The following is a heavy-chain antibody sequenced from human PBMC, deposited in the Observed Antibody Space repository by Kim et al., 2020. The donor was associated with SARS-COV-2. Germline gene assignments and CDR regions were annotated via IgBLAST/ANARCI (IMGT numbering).Heavy chain of an antibody. CDR3: ARSRGGRDYYDSSGYSRRNDY. CDR1: GYTFTSYG. V-gene: IGHV1-18*01. D-gene: IGHD3-22*01. Sequence: ASVKVSCKASGYTFTSYGISWVRQAPGQGLEWMGWISAYNGNTNYAQKLQGRVTMTTDTSTSTAYMELRSLRSDDTAVYYCARSRGGRDYYDSSGYSRRNDYWGQGTLVTVSS. J-gene: IGHJ4*02. CDR2: ISAYNGNT.